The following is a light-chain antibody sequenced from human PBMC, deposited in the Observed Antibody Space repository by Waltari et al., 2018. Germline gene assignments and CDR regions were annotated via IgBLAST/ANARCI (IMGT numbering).Light chain of an antibody. J-gene: IGLJ3*02. CDR3: TSQTLDGVVL. V-gene: IGLV2-14*03. CDR1: GSALEDSDC. CDR2: DVT. Sequence: QSALTQPASLSGSPGQSITIPCTGIGSALEDSDCVSWYQHHPGKAPRVIIYDVTNRPSGISDRFSASKSANTASLTISGLQPEDEGDYYCTSQTLDGVVLFGGGTQVTVL.